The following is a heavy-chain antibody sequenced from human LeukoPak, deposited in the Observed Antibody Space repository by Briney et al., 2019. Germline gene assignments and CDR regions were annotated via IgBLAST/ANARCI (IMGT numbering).Heavy chain of an antibody. CDR2: VYSGSNT. Sequence: PGGSLRLSCAASGFTVSSNYMSWVRQAPGKGLEWVSLVYSGSNTYYADSVKGRFTISRDNSKNTLYLQMNSLRAEDTAVYYRAGDTQGGYLDYWGQGTLVTVSS. V-gene: IGHV3-53*01. CDR3: AGDTQGGYLDY. J-gene: IGHJ4*02. D-gene: IGHD3-16*01. CDR1: GFTVSSNY.